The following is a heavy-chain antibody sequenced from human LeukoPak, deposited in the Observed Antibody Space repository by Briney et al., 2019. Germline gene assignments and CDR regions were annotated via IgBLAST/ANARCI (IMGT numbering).Heavy chain of an antibody. Sequence: ASVKVSCKASGYTFTSYDINWVRQATGQGLEWMGWMNPNSGNTGYAQKFQGRVTITRNTSISTAYMELSSLRSEDTAVYFCARSYDCGGDCFEAFDIWGQGTMVTVSS. CDR2: MNPNSGNT. J-gene: IGHJ3*02. V-gene: IGHV1-8*03. D-gene: IGHD2-21*02. CDR1: GYTFTSYD. CDR3: ARSYDCGGDCFEAFDI.